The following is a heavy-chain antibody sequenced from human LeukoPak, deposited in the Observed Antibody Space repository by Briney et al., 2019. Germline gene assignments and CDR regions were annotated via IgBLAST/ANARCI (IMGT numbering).Heavy chain of an antibody. D-gene: IGHD1-26*01. CDR2: ISAHNGDT. J-gene: IGHJ4*02. Sequence: ASVKLSCTASGYTFTTYGISWVRQAPGQGLEWMGWISAHNGDTNYAQRLQGRVTMTTDTSTSTASMELRSLRSDDTAVYYCARVKARSGSYSLDYWGQDSLGSVSS. CDR1: GYTFTTYG. V-gene: IGHV1-18*01. CDR3: ARVKARSGSYSLDY.